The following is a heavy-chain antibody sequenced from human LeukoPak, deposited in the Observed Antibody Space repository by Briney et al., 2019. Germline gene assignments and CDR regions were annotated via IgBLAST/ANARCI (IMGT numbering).Heavy chain of an antibody. CDR2: ISYDGSNK. J-gene: IGHJ4*02. CDR1: GFTFSSYG. V-gene: IGHV3-30*18. CDR3: AKDGFLYYDFWSGYLDY. Sequence: GRSLRLSCAASGFTFSSYGMHCVRQAPGKGLEWVAVISYDGSNKYYADSVKGRFTISRDNSKNTLYLQMNSLRAEDTAVYYCAKDGFLYYDFWSGYLDYWGQGTLVTVSS. D-gene: IGHD3-3*01.